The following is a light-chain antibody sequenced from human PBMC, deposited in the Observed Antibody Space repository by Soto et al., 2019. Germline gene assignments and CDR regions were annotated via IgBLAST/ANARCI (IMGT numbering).Light chain of an antibody. V-gene: IGLV2-14*01. CDR2: DVS. Sequence: QSVLTQPASVSGSPGQSITMSCTGSSSKIGAYNDVPWYQQHPGKAPKLMIYDVSNRPSGVSNRFSGSKSGNTASLTISGLQAEDEADYYCSSYTSSSTQVFGTGTKVTVL. CDR1: SSKIGAYND. J-gene: IGLJ1*01. CDR3: SSYTSSSTQV.